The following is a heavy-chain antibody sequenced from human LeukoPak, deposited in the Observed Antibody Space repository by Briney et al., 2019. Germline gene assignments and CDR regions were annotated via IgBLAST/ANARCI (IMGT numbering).Heavy chain of an antibody. CDR1: GFSFSTYN. V-gene: IGHV3-48*03. D-gene: IGHD3-10*02. J-gene: IGHJ6*04. CDR2: ISSSGSTI. Sequence: GGSLRLSCAASGFSFSTYNMNWVRQAPGKGLEWVSYISSSGSTIYYADSVKGRFTISRDNARNSLYLQMNSLRAEDTAVYYCAELGITMIGGVWGKGTTVTISS. CDR3: AELGITMIGGV.